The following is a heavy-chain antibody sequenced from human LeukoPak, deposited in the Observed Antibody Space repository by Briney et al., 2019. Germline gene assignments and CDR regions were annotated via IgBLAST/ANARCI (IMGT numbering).Heavy chain of an antibody. CDR2: ISNDGSNK. V-gene: IGHV3-30*04. J-gene: IGHJ6*03. CDR3: ARNSVRMSIRSYYMDV. CDR1: GFTFNIYP. D-gene: IGHD5/OR15-5a*01. Sequence: PGGSLRLSCVASGFTFNIYPMHWVRQAPGTGLEWVALISNDGSNKYYADSVKGRFTISRDNSKNTLYLQINSLRAEDTAVFYCARNSVRMSIRSYYMDVWGKGTTVTVSS.